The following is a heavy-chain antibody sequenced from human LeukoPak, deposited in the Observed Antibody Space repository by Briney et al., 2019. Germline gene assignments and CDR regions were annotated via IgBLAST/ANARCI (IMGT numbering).Heavy chain of an antibody. CDR2: IYYSGST. V-gene: IGHV4-30-4*07. CDR3: ARESNYHGSGTGWFDP. Sequence: SETLSLTCAVSGGSISSGGYCWSWIRQPPGKGLEWIGYIYYSGSTYYNPSLKSRVTISVDTSKNQFSLKLSSVTAADTAVYYCARESNYHGSGTGWFDPWGQGTLVTVSS. D-gene: IGHD3-10*01. J-gene: IGHJ5*02. CDR1: GGSISSGGYC.